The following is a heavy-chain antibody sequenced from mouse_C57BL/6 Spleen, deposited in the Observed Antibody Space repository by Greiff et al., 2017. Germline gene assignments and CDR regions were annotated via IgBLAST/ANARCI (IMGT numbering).Heavy chain of an antibody. V-gene: IGHV1-80*01. CDR2: IYPGDGDT. D-gene: IGHD2-1*01. Sequence: VKLMESGAELVKPGASVKISCKASGYAFSSYWMNWVKQRPGKGLEWIGQIYPGDGDTNYNGKFKGKATLTADKSSSTAYMQLSSLTSEDSAVYFCAREDYGNYTVYYYAMDYWGQGTSVTVSS. CDR1: GYAFSSYW. J-gene: IGHJ4*01. CDR3: AREDYGNYTVYYYAMDY.